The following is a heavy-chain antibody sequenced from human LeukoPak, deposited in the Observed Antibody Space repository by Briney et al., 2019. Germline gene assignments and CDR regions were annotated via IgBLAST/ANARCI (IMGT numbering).Heavy chain of an antibody. CDR3: ASLGYCSSNSCYEDC. J-gene: IGHJ4*02. CDR1: GFTFSNYG. CDR2: IWNDGSNQ. Sequence: GGSLRLSCAASGFTFSNYGMHWVRQAPGKGLEWVAVIWNDGSNQYYVDSVKGRFTISRDNSKNTLYLQMNSLRAEDTAMYYCASLGYCSSNSCYEDCWGQGTLVTVSS. V-gene: IGHV3-33*03. D-gene: IGHD2-2*01.